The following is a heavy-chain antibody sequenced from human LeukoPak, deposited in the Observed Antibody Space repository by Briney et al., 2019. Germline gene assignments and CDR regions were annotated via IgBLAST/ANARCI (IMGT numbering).Heavy chain of an antibody. CDR1: GFTFSSYW. CDR3: AKDMFLSRRYNWNDDAFDI. Sequence: PGGSLRLSCAASGFTFSSYWMSWVRQAPGKGLEWVSAISGSGGSTYYADSVKGRFTISRDNSKNTLYLQMNSLRAEDTAVYYCAKDMFLSRRYNWNDDAFDIWGQGTMVTVSS. J-gene: IGHJ3*02. V-gene: IGHV3-23*01. CDR2: ISGSGGST. D-gene: IGHD1-20*01.